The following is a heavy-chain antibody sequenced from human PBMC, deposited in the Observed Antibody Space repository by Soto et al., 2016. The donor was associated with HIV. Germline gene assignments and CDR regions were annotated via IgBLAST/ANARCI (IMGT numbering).Heavy chain of an antibody. CDR1: GFTFSSYT. CDR2: ITSDTSYM. V-gene: IGHV3-21*01. Sequence: EVQLVESGGGLVKPGGSLRLSCAASGFTFSSYTMNWVRQAPGKGLEWVSSITSDTSYMYYAGSVKGRFTISRDNAKNSLYLQMNSLRTEDTAVYYCATSRDSTGDYWGQGTLVTVSS. J-gene: IGHJ4*02. CDR3: ATSRDSTGDY. D-gene: IGHD2-2*01.